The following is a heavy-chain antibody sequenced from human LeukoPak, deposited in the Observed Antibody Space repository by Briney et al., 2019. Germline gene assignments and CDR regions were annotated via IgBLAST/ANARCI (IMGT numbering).Heavy chain of an antibody. Sequence: GGSLRLSCAASGFTFSSYGMHWVRQAPGKGLEWVAVIWYDGSNKYYADSVKGRFTISRDNSKNTLYLQMNSLRAEDTAVYYCARDVLYYYDSSGYPDYWGQGTLVTVSS. V-gene: IGHV3-33*01. CDR3: ARDVLYYYDSSGYPDY. CDR1: GFTFSSYG. CDR2: IWYDGSNK. J-gene: IGHJ4*02. D-gene: IGHD3-22*01.